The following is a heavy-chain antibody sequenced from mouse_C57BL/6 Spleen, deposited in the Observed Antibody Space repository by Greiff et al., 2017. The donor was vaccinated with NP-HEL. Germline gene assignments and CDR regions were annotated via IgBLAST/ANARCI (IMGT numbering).Heavy chain of an antibody. Sequence: VQLQQSGPELVKPGASVKISCKASGYTFTDYYMNWVKQSHGKSLEWIGDINPNNGGTSYNQKFKGKATLTVDKSSSTAYMELRSLTSEYSAVYYCARPGLGFAYWGQGTLVTVSA. D-gene: IGHD3-1*01. V-gene: IGHV1-26*01. J-gene: IGHJ3*01. CDR3: ARPGLGFAY. CDR1: GYTFTDYY. CDR2: INPNNGGT.